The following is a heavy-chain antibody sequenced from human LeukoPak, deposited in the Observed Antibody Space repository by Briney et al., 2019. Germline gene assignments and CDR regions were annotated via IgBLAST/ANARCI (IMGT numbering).Heavy chain of an antibody. CDR2: INHSGST. D-gene: IGHD4-23*01. J-gene: IGHJ4*02. V-gene: IGHV4-34*01. Sequence: SETLSLTCAVYGGSFSGYYWSWIRQPPGKGLEWIGEINHSGSTNYNPSLKSRVTISVDTSKNQFSLKLSSVTAADTAVYYCARVSRWTDYWGQGTLVTVSS. CDR3: ARVSRWTDY. CDR1: GGSFSGYY.